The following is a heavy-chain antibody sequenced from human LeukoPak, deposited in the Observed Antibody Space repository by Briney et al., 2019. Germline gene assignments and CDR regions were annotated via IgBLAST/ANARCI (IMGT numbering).Heavy chain of an antibody. CDR2: IKQDGSEK. CDR1: GFTFSIYW. J-gene: IGHJ4*02. V-gene: IGHV3-7*01. Sequence: GGSLRLSCAASGFTFSIYWMTWVRQAPGKGLEWVANIKQDGSEKYYVDSVKGRFTISRDNAKNSLYLQMNSLRAEDTAVYYCARGSPYFYGTDLDYWGQGTLVTVSS. D-gene: IGHD3-10*01. CDR3: ARGSPYFYGTDLDY.